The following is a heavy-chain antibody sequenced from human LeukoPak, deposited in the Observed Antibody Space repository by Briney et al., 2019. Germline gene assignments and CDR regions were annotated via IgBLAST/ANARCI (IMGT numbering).Heavy chain of an antibody. CDR1: GFTFSSYG. CDR2: IRYDGSNK. D-gene: IGHD6-13*01. V-gene: IGHV3-30*02. Sequence: GGSLRLSCAASGFTFSSYGMHWVRQAPGKGLEWVAFIRYDGSNKYYADSVKGRFTISGDNSKNTLYLQMNSLRAEDTAVYYCANVVTAAAGFTFDIWGQGTMVTVSS. J-gene: IGHJ3*02. CDR3: ANVVTAAAGFTFDI.